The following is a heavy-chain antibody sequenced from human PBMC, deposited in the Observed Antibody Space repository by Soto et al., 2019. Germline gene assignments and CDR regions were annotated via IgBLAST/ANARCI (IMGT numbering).Heavy chain of an antibody. J-gene: IGHJ4*02. V-gene: IGHV3-21*01. CDR1: GFTFSSYS. D-gene: IGHD3-22*01. Sequence: EVQLVESGGGLVKPGGSLRLSCAASGFTFSSYSMNWVRQAPGKGLEWVSSISSSSSYIYYADSVKGRFTISRDSAKNSLYLQMNSLRAEDTAVYSWARDYYDSKAFDYWGQGTLVTVSS. CDR3: ARDYYDSKAFDY. CDR2: ISSSSSYI.